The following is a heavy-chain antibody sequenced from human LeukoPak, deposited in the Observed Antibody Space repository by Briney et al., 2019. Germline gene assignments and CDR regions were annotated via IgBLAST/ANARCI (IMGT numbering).Heavy chain of an antibody. CDR2: ISATSTDT. V-gene: IGHV3-11*06. D-gene: IGHD6-19*01. CDR3: AKAGGWPGDY. Sequence: GGSLRLSCAASGFTFSDNYMSWIRQAPGKGLEWVSYISATSTDTNYADSVKGRFSVSRDNARNSLYLQMNSLRAEDTAVYYCAKAGGWPGDYWGQGTLVTVSS. J-gene: IGHJ4*02. CDR1: GFTFSDNY.